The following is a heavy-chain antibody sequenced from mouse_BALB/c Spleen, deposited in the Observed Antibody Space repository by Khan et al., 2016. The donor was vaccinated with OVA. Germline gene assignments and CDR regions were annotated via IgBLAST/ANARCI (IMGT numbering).Heavy chain of an antibody. V-gene: IGHV9-3-1*01. J-gene: IGHJ3*01. CDR2: INTYTGEP. D-gene: IGHD2-1*01. CDR1: GYTLTIYG. CDR3: ARSNGNYWFAY. Sequence: QIQLVQSGPELKKPGETVKISCKASGYTLTIYGMNWVKQTPGKGLKWMGWINTYTGEPTYAEDFKGRIAFSLETSASTAYLQINNLKNEDTATYFCARSNGNYWFAYWGQGTLVTVSA.